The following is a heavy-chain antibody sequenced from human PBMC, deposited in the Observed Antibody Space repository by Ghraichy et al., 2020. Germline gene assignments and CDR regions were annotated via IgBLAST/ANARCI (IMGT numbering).Heavy chain of an antibody. D-gene: IGHD5-24*01. CDR3: ARVGPIYGTDV. CDR2: IYYSGST. Sequence: SETLSLTCTVSGGSISSYYWSWIRQPPGKGLDWIGFIYYSGSTNYNPSLKSRVTMSVDTSKNQFSLKLSSVTAADTAVYYCARVGPIYGTDVWGQGTTVTVSS. V-gene: IGHV4-59*01. CDR1: GGSISSYY. J-gene: IGHJ6*02.